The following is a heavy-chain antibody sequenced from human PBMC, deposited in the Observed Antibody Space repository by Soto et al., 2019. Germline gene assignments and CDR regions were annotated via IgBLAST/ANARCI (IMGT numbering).Heavy chain of an antibody. CDR2: IYYSGST. V-gene: IGHV4-59*01. D-gene: IGHD3-22*01. Sequence: SETLSLTCTVSGGSISSYYWSWIRQPPGKGLEWIGYIYYSGSTNYNPSLKSRVTISVDTSKNQFSLKLSSVTAADTAVYYCARLKYYYDSSGYSRAFDYWGQGTLVTVSS. J-gene: IGHJ4*02. CDR1: GGSISSYY. CDR3: ARLKYYYDSSGYSRAFDY.